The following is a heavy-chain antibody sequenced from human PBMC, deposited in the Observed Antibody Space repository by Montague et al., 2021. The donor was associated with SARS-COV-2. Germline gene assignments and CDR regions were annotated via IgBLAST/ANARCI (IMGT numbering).Heavy chain of an antibody. CDR1: GGSFGDDH. D-gene: IGHD3-22*01. Sequence: SETLSLTCSVYGGSFGDDHWSWIRQPPGKGLEWIGDIKQSGSTNYNPSLKSRVTISVDTSRDQFSLKVSSVTATDTAIYYCARRLDYWDSSGQRRHFDYWGQGTLVTVSS. CDR2: IKQSGST. CDR3: ARRLDYWDSSGQRRHFDY. J-gene: IGHJ4*02. V-gene: IGHV4-34*01.